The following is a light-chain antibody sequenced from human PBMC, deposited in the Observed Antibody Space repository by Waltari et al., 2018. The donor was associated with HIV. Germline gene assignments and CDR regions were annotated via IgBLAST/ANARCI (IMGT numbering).Light chain of an antibody. CDR2: EDT. CDR1: KLGDKY. CDR3: QAWDSGTAV. Sequence: SSDLTQAPSVSVSPGQTASITCSGDKLGDKYSYWYQQKPGQSPVLVIYEDTKRPSGIPERISGSNSGNAATLTISGTRAVDEADYYCQAWDSGTAVFGGGTKLTVL. J-gene: IGLJ2*01. V-gene: IGLV3-1*01.